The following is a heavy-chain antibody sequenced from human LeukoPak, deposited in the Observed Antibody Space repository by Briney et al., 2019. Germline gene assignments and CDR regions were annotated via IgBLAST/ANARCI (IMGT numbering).Heavy chain of an antibody. Sequence: PGGSLRLSCAASGFTVSSNYMSWVRQAPGKGLEWVSVIYSGGSTYYADSVKGRFTISRDNSKNTLYLQMNSLRAEDTAVYYCARDSPSRGWPLDYWGRGTLVTVSS. D-gene: IGHD6-19*01. CDR1: GFTVSSNY. V-gene: IGHV3-66*02. CDR2: IYSGGST. J-gene: IGHJ4*02. CDR3: ARDSPSRGWPLDY.